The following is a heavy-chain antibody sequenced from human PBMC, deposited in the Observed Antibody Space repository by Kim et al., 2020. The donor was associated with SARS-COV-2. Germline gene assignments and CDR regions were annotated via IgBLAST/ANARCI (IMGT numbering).Heavy chain of an antibody. V-gene: IGHV1-2*02. CDR2: INPNSGGT. J-gene: IGHJ6*02. D-gene: IGHD3-3*01. Sequence: ASVKVSCKASGYTFTGYYMHWVRQAPGQGLEWMGWINPNSGGTNYAQKFQGRVTMTRDTSISTAYMELSRLRSDDTAVYYCARETYYDFWSGYYEYYYYGMDVWGQGTTVTVSS. CDR1: GYTFTGYY. CDR3: ARETYYDFWSGYYEYYYYGMDV.